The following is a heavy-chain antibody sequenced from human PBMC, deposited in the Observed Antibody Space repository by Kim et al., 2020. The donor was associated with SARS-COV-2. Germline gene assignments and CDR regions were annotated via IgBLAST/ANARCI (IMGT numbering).Heavy chain of an antibody. CDR2: FHRSGRT. CDR3: VGDSGETQNYSDF. CDR1: RFSISSGYY. Sequence: SETLSLTCTVSRFSISSGYYWGWIRQSPGKGLEWIGSFHRSGRTYYNPSLQSRITISADTSKNQFSLHLDSVTAADTAAYYCVGDSGETQNYSDFWGQG. J-gene: IGHJ4*02. V-gene: IGHV4-38-2*02. D-gene: IGHD4-17*01.